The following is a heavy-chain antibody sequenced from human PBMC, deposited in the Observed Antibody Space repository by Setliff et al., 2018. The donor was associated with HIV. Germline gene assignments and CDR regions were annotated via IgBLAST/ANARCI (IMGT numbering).Heavy chain of an antibody. V-gene: IGHV4-61*05. D-gene: IGHD1-26*01. CDR1: GGSISSSSYY. CDR2: IYYSGST. Sequence: SETLSLTCTVSGGSISSSSYYWSWIRQPPGKGLEWIGYIYYSGSTNYNPSLKSRVTISVDTSKNQFSLKLSSVTAADTAVYYCARSPPRQWLQWELLVGYFDYWGQGTLVTVSS. CDR3: ARSPPRQWLQWELLVGYFDY. J-gene: IGHJ4*02.